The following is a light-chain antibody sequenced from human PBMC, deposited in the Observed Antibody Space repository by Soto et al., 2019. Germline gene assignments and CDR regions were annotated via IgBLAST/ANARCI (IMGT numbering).Light chain of an antibody. Sequence: QSVLTQPPSASATPGQGVTISCSGSSSNIGTNTVTWYQQLPGTAPKLLIYTDSFRSSGVPERFSGSKSGTSASLAISGLQSDDEADYYCAAWDDNLKAYVFGTGTRSPS. CDR3: AAWDDNLKAYV. CDR1: SSNIGTNT. V-gene: IGLV1-44*01. CDR2: TDS. J-gene: IGLJ1*01.